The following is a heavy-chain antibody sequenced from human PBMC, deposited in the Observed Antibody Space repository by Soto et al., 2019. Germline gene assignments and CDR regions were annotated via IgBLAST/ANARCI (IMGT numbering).Heavy chain of an antibody. J-gene: IGHJ6*02. CDR3: ARDSSYDFWREVGMDV. CDR1: GGTFSSYA. V-gene: IGHV1-69*01. D-gene: IGHD3-3*01. CDR2: IIPIFGTA. Sequence: QVQLVQSGAEVKKPGSSVKVSCKASGGTFSSYAISWVRQAPGQGLEWMGGIIPIFGTANYAQKFQGRVTITADESTSTADMELSSLRSEDTAVYYCARDSSYDFWREVGMDVWGQGTTVTVSS.